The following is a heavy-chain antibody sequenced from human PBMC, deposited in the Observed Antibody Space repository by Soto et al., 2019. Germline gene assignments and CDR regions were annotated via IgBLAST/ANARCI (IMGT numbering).Heavy chain of an antibody. J-gene: IGHJ4*02. D-gene: IGHD4-17*01. CDR1: GFTFSSYA. CDR2: ISYDGSNK. V-gene: IGHV3-30-3*01. Sequence: GGSLRLSCAASGFTFSSYAMHWVRQAPGKGLEWVAVISYDGSNKYYADSVKGRFTISRDNSKNTLYLQMNSLRAEDTAVYYCARDRLSFTYGDYVGPDYWXQGTLVTVSS. CDR3: ARDRLSFTYGDYVGPDY.